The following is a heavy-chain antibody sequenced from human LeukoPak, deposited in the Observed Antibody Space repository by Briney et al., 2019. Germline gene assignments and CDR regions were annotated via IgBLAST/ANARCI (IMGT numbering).Heavy chain of an antibody. CDR1: GGTFSSYA. CDR3: ARGTSPLGLFDY. V-gene: IGHV1-69*13. J-gene: IGHJ4*02. Sequence: GASVKVSCKASGGTFSSYAISWVRQAPGQGLEWMGGIIPIFGTANYAQKFQGRVTITADESTSTAYMELSSLRSEDKAVYYCARGTSPLGLFDYWGQGTLVTVSS. D-gene: IGHD2-2*01. CDR2: IIPIFGTA.